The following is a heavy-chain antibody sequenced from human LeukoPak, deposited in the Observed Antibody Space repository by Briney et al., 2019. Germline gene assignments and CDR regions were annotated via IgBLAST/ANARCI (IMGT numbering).Heavy chain of an antibody. D-gene: IGHD3-16*02. J-gene: IGHJ4*02. Sequence: GSLRLSLAASGFTLRSYAMHWVRQAPGKGLEWVAAISYDGRNKYYADSVKGRFTISRDNSKNTLYLQINSLRSEDTAVYYCARGRRGTITFGGVIGPYYFDYWGQGTLVTVSS. CDR3: ARGRRGTITFGGVIGPYYFDY. CDR1: GFTLRSYA. V-gene: IGHV3-30*01. CDR2: ISYDGRNK.